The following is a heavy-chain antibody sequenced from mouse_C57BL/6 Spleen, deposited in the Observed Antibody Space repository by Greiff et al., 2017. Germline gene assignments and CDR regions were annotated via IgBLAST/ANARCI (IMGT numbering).Heavy chain of an antibody. CDR3: ASSDRTYYAMDY. CDR1: GYTFTSYW. V-gene: IGHV1-64*01. CDR2: IHPNSGST. Sequence: QVQLQQPGAELVKPGASVKLSCKASGYTFTSYWMHWVKQRPVQGLEWIGMIHPNSGSTNYNEKFKSKATLTVDKSSSTAYMQLSSLTSEDSAVYYCASSDRTYYAMDYWGQGTSVTVSS. J-gene: IGHJ4*01.